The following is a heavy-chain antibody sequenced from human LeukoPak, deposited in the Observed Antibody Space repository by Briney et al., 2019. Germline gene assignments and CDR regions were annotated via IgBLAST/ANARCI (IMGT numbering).Heavy chain of an antibody. CDR2: INHSGST. J-gene: IGHJ5*02. CDR3: ARGYCSGGSCYSRRGFKFDP. CDR1: GGSFGGYY. Sequence: SETLSLTCAVYGGSFGGYYWSWIRQPPGKGLEWIGEINHSGSTNYNPSLKSRVTISVDTSKNQFSLKLSSVTAADTAVYYCARGYCSGGSCYSRRGFKFDPWGQGTLVTVSS. V-gene: IGHV4-34*01. D-gene: IGHD2-15*01.